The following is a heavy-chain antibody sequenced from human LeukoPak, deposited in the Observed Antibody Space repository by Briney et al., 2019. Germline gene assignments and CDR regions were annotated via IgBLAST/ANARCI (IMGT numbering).Heavy chain of an antibody. CDR3: ARDGGSYYYYYGMDV. J-gene: IGHJ6*02. CDR2: IGTAGDT. D-gene: IGHD1-26*01. Sequence: GGSLRLSCAASGFTFSSYDMHWVRQATGKGLEWVSAIGTAGDTYYPGSVKGRFTISRDNAKNSLYLQMNSLRAEDTAVYYCARDGGSYYYYYGMDVWGQGTTVTVSS. CDR1: GFTFSSYD. V-gene: IGHV3-13*01.